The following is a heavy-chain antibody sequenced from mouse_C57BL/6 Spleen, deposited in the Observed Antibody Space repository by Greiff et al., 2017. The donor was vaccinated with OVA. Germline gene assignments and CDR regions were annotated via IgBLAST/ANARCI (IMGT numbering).Heavy chain of an antibody. CDR1: GYSFTGYY. V-gene: IGHV1-42*01. D-gene: IGHD1-1*01. CDR2: INPSTGGT. Sequence: VQLKESGPELVKPGASVKISCKASGYSFTGYYMNWVKQSPEKSLEWIGEINPSTGGTTYNQKFKAKATLTVDKSSSTAYMQLKSLTSEDSAVYYCASHYYGSSLDYWGQGTTLTVSS. CDR3: ASHYYGSSLDY. J-gene: IGHJ2*01.